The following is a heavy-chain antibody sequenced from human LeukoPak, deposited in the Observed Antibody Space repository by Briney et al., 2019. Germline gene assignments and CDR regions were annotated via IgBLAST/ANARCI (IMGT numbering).Heavy chain of an antibody. CDR2: ISYNSGSI. J-gene: IGHJ4*02. CDR3: AKAHSSGWLPHFDY. CDR1: GFNLDDYA. V-gene: IGHV3-9*01. D-gene: IGHD6-19*01. Sequence: SGGSLRLSCVISGFNLDDYAMHWVRQAPGKGLEWVSGISYNSGSIGYGDYVKGRFTISRDNAKNSLYLQMNSLRAEDTALYYCAKAHSSGWLPHFDYWGQGTLVTVSS.